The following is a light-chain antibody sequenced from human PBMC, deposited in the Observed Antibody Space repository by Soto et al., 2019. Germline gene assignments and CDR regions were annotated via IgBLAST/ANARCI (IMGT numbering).Light chain of an antibody. V-gene: IGKV1-5*01. CDR3: QQYHSYSVT. CDR1: QSISSW. Sequence: DIQMTQSPSTLSASVGDRVTITCRASQSISSWLAWYQQKPGKAPQLLIYDASSLETGVLSRFSGSGSGTEFSLTISTLQPDDFATYYCQQYHSYSVTFGQGTRLEIK. CDR2: DAS. J-gene: IGKJ5*01.